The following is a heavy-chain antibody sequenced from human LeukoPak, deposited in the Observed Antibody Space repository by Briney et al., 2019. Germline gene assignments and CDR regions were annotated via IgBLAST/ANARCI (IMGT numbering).Heavy chain of an antibody. J-gene: IGHJ4*02. CDR2: MNPNSGNT. D-gene: IGHD3-22*01. V-gene: IGHV1-8*01. Sequence: AASVKVSCKASGYTFTSYDINWVRQATGQGLEWMGWMNPNSGNTGYAQKFQGRVTMTRNTSISTAYMELSSLRSEDTAVYYWARVVIYHGRYYFDYWGQGTLVTVSS. CDR1: GYTFTSYD. CDR3: ARVVIYHGRYYFDY.